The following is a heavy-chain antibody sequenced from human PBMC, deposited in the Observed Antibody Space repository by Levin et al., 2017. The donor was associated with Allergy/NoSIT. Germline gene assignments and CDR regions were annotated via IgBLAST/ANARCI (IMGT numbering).Heavy chain of an antibody. Sequence: GASVKVSCKASGYTFTGYYMHWVRQAPEQGLEWMGWISPNSGGTNHAQKFQGRVTMTRDTSISTAYMELSRLRSDDTAVYYCARGPPPPYNWNDAPIRAFDIWGQGTMVTVSS. D-gene: IGHD1-1*01. CDR3: ARGPPPPYNWNDAPIRAFDI. CDR2: ISPNSGGT. J-gene: IGHJ3*02. CDR1: GYTFTGYY. V-gene: IGHV1-2*02.